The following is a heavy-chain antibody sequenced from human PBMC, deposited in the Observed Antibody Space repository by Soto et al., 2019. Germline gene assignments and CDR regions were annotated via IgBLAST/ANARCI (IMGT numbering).Heavy chain of an antibody. CDR3: ARATLDYGERLGWFDP. CDR2: INSDGSST. CDR1: GFTFSSDG. V-gene: IGHV3-74*01. D-gene: IGHD4-17*01. J-gene: IGHJ5*02. Sequence: GSLRLSCAASGFTFSSDGMHWVRQAPGKGLVWVSRINSDGSSTSYADSVKGRFTISRDNAKNTLYLQMNSLRAEDTAVYYCARATLDYGERLGWFDPWGQGTLVTVSS.